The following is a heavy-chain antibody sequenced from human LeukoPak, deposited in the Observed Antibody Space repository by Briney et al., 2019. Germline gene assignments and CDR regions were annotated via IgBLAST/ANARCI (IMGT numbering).Heavy chain of an antibody. CDR1: GFAFSRYS. J-gene: IGHJ4*02. Sequence: TGGSLRLSCAASGFAFSRYSMNWVRQAPGKGLEWVSSINSDAIYIYYADSVRGRFTISRDNAKNSLFLQMNSLKIEDTAVYYCARHLGAGGSGVDYWGQGTLVTVSS. CDR3: ARHLGAGGSGVDY. V-gene: IGHV3-21*04. D-gene: IGHD1-26*01. CDR2: INSDAIYI.